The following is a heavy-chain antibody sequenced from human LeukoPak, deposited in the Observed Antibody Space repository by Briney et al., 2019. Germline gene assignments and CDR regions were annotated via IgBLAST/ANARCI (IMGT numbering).Heavy chain of an antibody. D-gene: IGHD3/OR15-3a*01. CDR3: ARGLEWTGDYYYYMDV. J-gene: IGHJ6*03. Sequence: SETLSLTCTVSGGSISSYYWSWIRQPPGKGLEWIGYIYSSGSTNYNPPLKSRVTISVDTSKNQFSLKLSSVTAADTAVYYCARGLEWTGDYYYYMDVWGKGTTVTVSS. CDR2: IYSSGST. CDR1: GGSISSYY. V-gene: IGHV4-59*12.